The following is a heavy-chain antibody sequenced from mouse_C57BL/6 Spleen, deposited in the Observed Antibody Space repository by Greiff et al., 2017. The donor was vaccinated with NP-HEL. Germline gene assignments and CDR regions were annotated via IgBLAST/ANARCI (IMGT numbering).Heavy chain of an antibody. V-gene: IGHV3-6*01. CDR3: ARGRNDYDKYFDY. Sequence: EVHLVESGPGLVKPSQSLSLTCSVTGYSITSGYYWNWIRQFPGNKLEWMGYISYDGSNNYNPSLKNRISITRDTSKNQFFLKLNSVTTEDTATYYCARGRNDYDKYFDYWGQGTTLTVSS. D-gene: IGHD2-4*01. CDR1: GYSITSGYY. J-gene: IGHJ2*01. CDR2: ISYDGSN.